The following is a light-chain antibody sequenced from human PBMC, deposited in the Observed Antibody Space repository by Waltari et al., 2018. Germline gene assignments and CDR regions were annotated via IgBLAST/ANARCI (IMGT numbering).Light chain of an antibody. CDR3: QQRNSYPIT. CDR1: QGISSY. CDR2: TAS. J-gene: IGKJ5*01. V-gene: IGKV1-9*01. Sequence: IQLTQSPSSLSASVGDRVTITWRASQGISSYLAWYQQKPGKAPKLLIHTASTLQSGVPSRFRGSGSGTDFTLSISSLQPEDFATYYCQQRNSYPITFGQGTRLEIK.